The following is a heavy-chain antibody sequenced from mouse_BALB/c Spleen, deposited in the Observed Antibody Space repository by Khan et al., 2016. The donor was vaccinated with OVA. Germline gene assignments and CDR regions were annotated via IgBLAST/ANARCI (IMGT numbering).Heavy chain of an antibody. CDR2: ISYSGNT. V-gene: IGHV3-2*02. CDR1: GYSITSDYV. CDR3: ARIYGGDFDY. J-gene: IGHJ2*01. D-gene: IGHD1-1*01. Sequence: EVQLKESGPGLVKPSQSLSLTCTVTGYSITSDYVWNWIRQFPGNKLEWMGYISYSGNTKYNPSLKSRITITRDTSKNQFFLQLNSVTIEDTATYYCARIYGGDFDYVGQGTTLIVSP.